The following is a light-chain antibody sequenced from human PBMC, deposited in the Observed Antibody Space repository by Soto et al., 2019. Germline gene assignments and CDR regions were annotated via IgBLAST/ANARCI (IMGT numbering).Light chain of an antibody. Sequence: QSALTQPASVSGSPGQSITISCTGTSSDVGDYKYVSWYQKHPGKAPKALIYEVSNRPSGVSNRFSGSKSGNTASLTISGLQAVDEADYYCSSYTTSNTLVFGPGTKLTVL. J-gene: IGLJ1*01. CDR1: SSDVGDYKY. V-gene: IGLV2-14*01. CDR2: EVS. CDR3: SSYTTSNTLV.